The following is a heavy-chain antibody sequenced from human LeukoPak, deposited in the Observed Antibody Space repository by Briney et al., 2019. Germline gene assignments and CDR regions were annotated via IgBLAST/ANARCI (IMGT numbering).Heavy chain of an antibody. D-gene: IGHD3-3*01. V-gene: IGHV3-48*01. CDR2: ISSSSSTI. Sequence: PGGSLRLYCAASGFTFSTYSMNWVRKAPGKGLEWVSYISSSSSTIYYADSVKGRFTTSRDNAKNSLYLQMNSLRAEDTAVYYCARDDPTLFWSGSPFYWGQGTLVTVSS. CDR3: ARDDPTLFWSGSPFY. J-gene: IGHJ4*02. CDR1: GFTFSTYS.